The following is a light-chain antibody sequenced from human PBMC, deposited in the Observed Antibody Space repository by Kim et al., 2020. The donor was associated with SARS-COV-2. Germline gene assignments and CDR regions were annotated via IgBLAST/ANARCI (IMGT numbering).Light chain of an antibody. Sequence: GGRGTLTCGSGAGAVAREWYAGWVQQKPGEGPGALVYSTSNQGSWAPARVSGSRLGGKAALTLSGVQPGGEGEYYCLLYYGGTWMFGGGTQLTVL. J-gene: IGLJ3*02. CDR1: AGAVAREWY. CDR3: LLYYGGTWM. CDR2: STS. V-gene: IGLV7-43*01.